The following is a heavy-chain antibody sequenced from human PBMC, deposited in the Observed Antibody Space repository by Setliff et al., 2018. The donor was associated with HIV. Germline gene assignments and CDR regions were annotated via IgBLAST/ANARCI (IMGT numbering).Heavy chain of an antibody. J-gene: IGHJ1*01. Sequence: AASVKVSCKASGYTFTSYGISWVRQAPGQGLEWMGWISAYNGNTNYAQKLQGRVTMTTDTSTSTAYMELRSLRSDDTAVYYCARVSARRLAYCGGDCQEHFQHWGQGTLVTVSS. D-gene: IGHD2-21*02. CDR2: ISAYNGNT. CDR1: GYTFTSYG. V-gene: IGHV1-18*01. CDR3: ARVSARRLAYCGGDCQEHFQH.